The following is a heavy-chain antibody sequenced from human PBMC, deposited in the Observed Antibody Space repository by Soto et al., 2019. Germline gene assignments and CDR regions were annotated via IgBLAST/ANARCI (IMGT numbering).Heavy chain of an antibody. Sequence: QVQLQESGPGLVRPSETLSLTCTVSGDSINSRGYYWSWIRQHPGKGLEWIGYIHYSGSTSYNPSLKSRPTISVDTSQNQFSLRLSSVTAADTAVYFCAAPRYYYYFMGVWGEGTAVTVSS. V-gene: IGHV4-31*03. CDR1: GDSINSRGYY. CDR3: AAPRYYYYFMGV. CDR2: IHYSGST. J-gene: IGHJ6*03. D-gene: IGHD6-6*01.